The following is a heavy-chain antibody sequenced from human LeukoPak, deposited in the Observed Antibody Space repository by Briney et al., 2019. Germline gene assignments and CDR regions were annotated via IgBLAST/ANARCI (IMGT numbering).Heavy chain of an antibody. J-gene: IGHJ4*02. CDR2: INPNSGGT. D-gene: IGHD4/OR15-4a*01. Sequence: ASLKASCKASGYTFTGYYMHWVPQAPGQRLEWLGWINPNSGGTNYAQKFQGRVTMTRDTSISTAYMELSRLRSDDTAVYYCARRAGAYSHPYDYWGQGPLVIVS. CDR3: ARRAGAYSHPYDY. V-gene: IGHV1-2*02. CDR1: GYTFTGYY.